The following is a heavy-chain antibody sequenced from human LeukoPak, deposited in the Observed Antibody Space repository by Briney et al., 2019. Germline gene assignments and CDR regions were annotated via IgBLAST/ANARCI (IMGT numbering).Heavy chain of an antibody. CDR1: GFTFSSYS. V-gene: IGHV3-21*01. J-gene: IGHJ5*02. Sequence: GGSLRLSCAASGFTFSSYSMNWVRQAPGKGLEWVSSISSSSSYIYYADSVKGRFTISRDNAKNSLYLQMNSLRAEDTAVYYCAMNRNGDYEPYNWFDPWGQGTLVTVSS. D-gene: IGHD4-17*01. CDR3: AMNRNGDYEPYNWFDP. CDR2: ISSSSSYI.